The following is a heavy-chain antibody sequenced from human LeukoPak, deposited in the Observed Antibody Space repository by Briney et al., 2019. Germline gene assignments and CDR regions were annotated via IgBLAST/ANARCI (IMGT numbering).Heavy chain of an antibody. J-gene: IGHJ4*02. V-gene: IGHV3-11*01. CDR1: GFTFSDYY. D-gene: IGHD6-13*01. CDR3: ATVPEGSWYPSY. Sequence: GGSLTLSCAASGFTFSDYYMSWLGQAPGGGLEWVSYISDSGSTIYYADSLQGRFTISRDNAKNSLYLQMNSLRAEDTAVYYCATVPEGSWYPSYWGQGTLVTVSS. CDR2: ISDSGSTI.